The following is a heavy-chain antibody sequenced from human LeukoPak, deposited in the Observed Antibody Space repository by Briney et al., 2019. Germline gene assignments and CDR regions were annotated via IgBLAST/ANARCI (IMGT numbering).Heavy chain of an antibody. Sequence: ASVKVSCTASGYTFTSYYMHWVRQAPGQRLEWMGWINAGNGNTEYSQNFQDRVTITRDTSATTAYMELSSLRSEDTAVYYCARGSYFYGSGSFMGSDYWGQGTLVTVSS. CDR3: ARGSYFYGSGSFMGSDY. V-gene: IGHV1-3*01. CDR2: INAGNGNT. D-gene: IGHD3-10*01. CDR1: GYTFTSYY. J-gene: IGHJ4*02.